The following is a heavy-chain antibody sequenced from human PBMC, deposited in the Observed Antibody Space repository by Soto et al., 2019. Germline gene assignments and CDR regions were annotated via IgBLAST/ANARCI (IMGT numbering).Heavy chain of an antibody. CDR1: GFTFTNAW. J-gene: IGHJ5*02. CDR3: ATDGGGYGGNSGRWFDP. CDR2: IKSKTDDGTT. D-gene: IGHD2-21*02. V-gene: IGHV3-15*01. Sequence: GGSLRLSCAASGFTFTNAWMNWVRQAPGKGLEWVGRIKSKTDDGTTDYAAPVKGRFTISRDDSKNTLYLQMNSLKTEDTAFYYCATDGGGYGGNSGRWFDPWGQGTLVTVS.